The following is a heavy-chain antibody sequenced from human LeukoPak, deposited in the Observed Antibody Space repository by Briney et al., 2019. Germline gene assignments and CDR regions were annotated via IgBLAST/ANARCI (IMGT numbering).Heavy chain of an antibody. CDR3: ARDVRPQLQIYYYYYYYMDV. CDR1: GFTFSSYW. V-gene: IGHV3-7*01. J-gene: IGHJ6*03. CDR2: IKQDGSEK. Sequence: PGGSLRLSCAASGFTFSSYWMSWVRQAPGKGLEWVANIKQDGSEKYYVDSVKGRFTISRDNAKNSLYLQMNSLRAEDTAVYYCARDVRPQLQIYYYYYYYMDVWGKGTTVTVSS. D-gene: IGHD2-2*01.